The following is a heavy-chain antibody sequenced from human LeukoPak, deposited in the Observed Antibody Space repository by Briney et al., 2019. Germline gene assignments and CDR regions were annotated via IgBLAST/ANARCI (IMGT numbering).Heavy chain of an antibody. J-gene: IGHJ4*02. D-gene: IGHD4-17*01. CDR1: GGSFSGDY. Sequence: SETLSITCAVYGGSFSGDYWSWIRQPPGKGLEWIGQINHSGSTNYNPSLKSRVTISVDTSKNQFSLKLSSVTAADTAVYYCARGRVRIRTVTTQRLYYFYYWGQGTLVTVSS. V-gene: IGHV4-34*01. CDR2: INHSGST. CDR3: ARGRVRIRTVTTQRLYYFYY.